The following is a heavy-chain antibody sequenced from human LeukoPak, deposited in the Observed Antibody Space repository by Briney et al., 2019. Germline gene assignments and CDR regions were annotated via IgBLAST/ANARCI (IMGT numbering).Heavy chain of an antibody. CDR1: GYTFTGYY. D-gene: IGHD1-20*01. Sequence: ASVKVSCKASGYTFTGYYMHWVRQAPGQGLEWMGRINPNSGGTNYAQKFQGRVTMTRDTSISTAYMELSRLRSDDTAVYYCARESITGTSFDYWGQGILVTVSS. CDR2: INPNSGGT. CDR3: ARESITGTSFDY. J-gene: IGHJ4*02. V-gene: IGHV1-2*06.